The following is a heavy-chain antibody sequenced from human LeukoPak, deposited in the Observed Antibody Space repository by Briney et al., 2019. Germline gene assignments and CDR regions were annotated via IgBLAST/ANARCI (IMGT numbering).Heavy chain of an antibody. J-gene: IGHJ4*02. CDR1: GGSITTTNW. CDR2: VHLNGAT. Sequence: PSETLSLTCAVSGGSITTTNWWSWVRQPPGKGLELIGEVHLNGATNYNPSLESRFSMSIDKSNNHLSLEVTSVTAADTAMYYCTRESGAFSPFGFWGQGTLVTVSS. CDR3: TRESGAFSPFGF. D-gene: IGHD1-26*01. V-gene: IGHV4-4*02.